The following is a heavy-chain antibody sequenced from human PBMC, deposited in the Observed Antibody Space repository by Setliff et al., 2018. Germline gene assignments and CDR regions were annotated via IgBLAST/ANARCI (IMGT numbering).Heavy chain of an antibody. Sequence: ASVKVSCKASKYIFMKYHINWVRLAPGQGLEWMGRVNTKTGNPTYAQGFAGRFVFSLDTSVTTAYLQIYSLKAEDTAVYYCARASRFGTAIYKGDYYMDVWGNGTTVTVSS. V-gene: IGHV7-4-1*01. CDR2: VNTKTGNP. CDR1: KYIFMKYH. D-gene: IGHD2-21*02. J-gene: IGHJ6*03. CDR3: ARASRFGTAIYKGDYYMDV.